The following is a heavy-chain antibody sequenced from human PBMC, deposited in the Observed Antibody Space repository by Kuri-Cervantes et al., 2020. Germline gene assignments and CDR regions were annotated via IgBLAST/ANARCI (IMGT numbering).Heavy chain of an antibody. Sequence: ASVKVSCKASGYTFTSYYMHWVRQAPGQGLEWMGIINPSGGSTSYAQKFQGRVTMTEDTSTDTAYMELSSLRSEDTAVYYCATVSLYYYGMDVWGQGTTVTVSS. J-gene: IGHJ6*02. CDR1: GYTFTSYY. CDR2: INPSGGST. V-gene: IGHV1-46*01. CDR3: ATVSLYYYGMDV.